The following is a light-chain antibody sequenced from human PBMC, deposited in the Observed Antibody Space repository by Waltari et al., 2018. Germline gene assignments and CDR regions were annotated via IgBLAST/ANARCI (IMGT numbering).Light chain of an antibody. CDR1: QSIGTF. CDR3: QHYVRLPVT. CDR2: GAS. Sequence: DIVLTQSPGTLSLSPGERVTLSCRASQSIGTFLAWSQQNPGQPPRLLIYGASIRAAGIPHRVSGSVSGTDFSLTISRLEPEDFAVYYCQHYVRLPVTFGQGTKVQIK. V-gene: IGKV3-20*01. J-gene: IGKJ1*01.